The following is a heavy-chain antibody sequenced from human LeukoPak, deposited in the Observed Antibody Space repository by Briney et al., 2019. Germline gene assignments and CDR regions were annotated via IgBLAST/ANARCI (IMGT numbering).Heavy chain of an antibody. J-gene: IGHJ5*02. CDR3: ARDYYGSGSYYTGPNWFDP. D-gene: IGHD3-10*01. V-gene: IGHV3-7*01. Sequence: GGSLRLSCAASGFTFSSYWMSWVRQAPGKGLEWVANIKQDGSEKYYVDSVKDRFTISRDNAKNSLYLQMNSLRAEDTAVYYCARDYYGSGSYYTGPNWFDPWGQGTLVTVSS. CDR2: IKQDGSEK. CDR1: GFTFSSYW.